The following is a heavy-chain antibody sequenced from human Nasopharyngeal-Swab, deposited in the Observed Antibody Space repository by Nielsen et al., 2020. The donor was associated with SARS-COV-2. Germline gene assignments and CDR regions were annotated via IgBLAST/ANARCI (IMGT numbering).Heavy chain of an antibody. D-gene: IGHD2-15*01. V-gene: IGHV3-11*06. CDR1: GFTFSDYY. CDR3: AREARGVVAYYYYYGMDV. J-gene: IGHJ6*02. CDR2: ISSSSSYT. Sequence: GESLKISCAASGFTFSDYYMSWIRQAPGKGLEWVSYISSSSSYTNYADSVKGRFTISRDNAKNSLYLQMNSLRAEDTAVYYCAREARGVVAYYYYYGMDVWGQGTTVTVSS.